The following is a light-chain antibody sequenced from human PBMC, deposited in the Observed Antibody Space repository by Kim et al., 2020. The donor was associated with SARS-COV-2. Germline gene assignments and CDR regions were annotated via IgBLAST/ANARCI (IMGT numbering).Light chain of an antibody. CDR2: GKN. CDR3: NSRDSSGNQWV. V-gene: IGLV3-19*01. Sequence: ALGQTVRITCQGDSLRNYFASWYQQKPGQAPILVFYGKNNRHSGIPDRFSGSSSGNTASLTITGAQAEDEADYYCNSRDSSGNQWVFGGGTQLTVL. J-gene: IGLJ3*02. CDR1: SLRNYF.